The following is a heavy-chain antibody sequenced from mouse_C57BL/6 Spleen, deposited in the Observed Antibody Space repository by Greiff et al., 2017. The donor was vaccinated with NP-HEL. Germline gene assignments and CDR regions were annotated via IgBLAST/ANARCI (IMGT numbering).Heavy chain of an antibody. CDR3: AIYDGYTEGFDY. D-gene: IGHD2-3*01. CDR1: GYTFTSYW. J-gene: IGHJ2*01. CDR2: IHPNSGST. V-gene: IGHV1-64*01. Sequence: VQLQQPGAELVKPGASVKLSCKASGYTFTSYWLHWVKQRPGQGLEWIGMIHPNSGSTNYNEKFKSKATLTVDKSSSTAYMQLSSLTSEDSAVYYCAIYDGYTEGFDYWGQGTTLTVSS.